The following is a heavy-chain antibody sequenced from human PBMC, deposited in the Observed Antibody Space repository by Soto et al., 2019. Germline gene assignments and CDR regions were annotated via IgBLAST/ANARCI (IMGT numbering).Heavy chain of an antibody. J-gene: IGHJ4*02. Sequence: SETLSLTCTVSGGSISSYYWSWIRQPPGKGLEWIGYIYYSGSTNYNPSLKSRVTISVDTSKNQHSLKLSSVTAADTAVYYCARGKLPYYYDSSGYFIYWGQGTLVTVSS. D-gene: IGHD3-22*01. CDR1: GGSISSYY. CDR3: ARGKLPYYYDSSGYFIY. CDR2: IYYSGST. V-gene: IGHV4-59*01.